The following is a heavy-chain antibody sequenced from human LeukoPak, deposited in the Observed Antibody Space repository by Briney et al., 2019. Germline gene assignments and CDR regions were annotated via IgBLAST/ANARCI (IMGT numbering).Heavy chain of an antibody. D-gene: IGHD2-21*01. J-gene: IGHJ4*02. CDR2: INYGGST. Sequence: AETLSLTCTVSCPSIKIYYWICLRQPPGKGGEGMGYINYGGSTKYNPSLKSRVTIYADTSKNQFSLKLSSVTSADTAVYYCARVVSLCGGYNLCYFDYWGQGTLVTVSS. V-gene: IGHV4-59*12. CDR1: CPSIKIYY. CDR3: ARVVSLCGGYNLCYFDY.